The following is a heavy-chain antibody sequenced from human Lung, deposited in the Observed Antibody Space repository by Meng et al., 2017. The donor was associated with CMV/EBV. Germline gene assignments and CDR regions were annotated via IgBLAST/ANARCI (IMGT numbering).Heavy chain of an antibody. CDR1: EFTFSSYA. Sequence: GESLMIHCEATEFTFSSYAMSWIRQPPAKGLEWVAGISASVGTTFYADSVTGRFTISRDNSKKTLYLQMNSLRAEDTAVYYCAKDRRSWVGATDFWGQGTLVTVSS. V-gene: IGHV3-23*01. J-gene: IGHJ4*02. CDR2: ISASVGTT. CDR3: AKDRRSWVGATDF. D-gene: IGHD1-26*01.